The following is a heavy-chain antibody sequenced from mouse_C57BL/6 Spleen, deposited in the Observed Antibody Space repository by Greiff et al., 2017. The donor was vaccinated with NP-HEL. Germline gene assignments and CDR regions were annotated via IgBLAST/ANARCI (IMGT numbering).Heavy chain of an antibody. J-gene: IGHJ3*01. CDR2: IDPSDSYT. CDR3: ARGIYDGYYAWFAD. CDR1: GYTFTSYW. V-gene: IGHV1-69*01. Sequence: QVQLQQPGAELVMPGASVKLSCKASGYTFTSYWMHWVKQRPGQGLEWIGEIDPSDSYTNYNQKFKGKSTLTVDKSSSTAYMQLSSLTSEDSAVYYCARGIYDGYYAWFADWGQGTLVTVSA. D-gene: IGHD2-3*01.